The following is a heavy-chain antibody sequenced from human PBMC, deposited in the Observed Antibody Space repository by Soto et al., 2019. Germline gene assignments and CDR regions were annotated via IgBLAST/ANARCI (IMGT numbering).Heavy chain of an antibody. V-gene: IGHV4-39*01. CDR3: ARRGAYDYGDFTFDY. Sequence: SETLSLTCTVSGGSISSSSYYWGWIRQPPGKGLEWIGSIYYSGSTYYNPSLKSRVTISVDTSKNQFSLKLSSVTAADTAVYYCARRGAYDYGDFTFDYWGQGTLVTVSS. CDR1: GGSISSSSYY. J-gene: IGHJ4*02. D-gene: IGHD4-17*01. CDR2: IYYSGST.